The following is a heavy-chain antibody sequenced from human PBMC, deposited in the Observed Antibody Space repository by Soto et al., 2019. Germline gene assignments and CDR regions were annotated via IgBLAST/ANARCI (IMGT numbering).Heavy chain of an antibody. CDR1: GLNFEKCS. D-gene: IGHD2-15*01. Sequence: PGGSLRLSCAASGLNFEKCSMNWVRQPPGKGPEWLASISPASTYIRYADSVKGRFTISRDNARNSLSLQMMSLRADDTAMYYCAADTGVIEVVPATTWGQGTLVTVSS. CDR2: ISPASTYI. CDR3: AADTGVIEVVPATT. J-gene: IGHJ4*02. V-gene: IGHV3-21*04.